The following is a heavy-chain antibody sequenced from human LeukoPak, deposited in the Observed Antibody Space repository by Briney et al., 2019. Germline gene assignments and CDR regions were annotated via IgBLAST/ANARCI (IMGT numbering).Heavy chain of an antibody. CDR2: IYRSGST. CDR1: GGSISSSNW. CDR3: ARGLPYSDRGDN. V-gene: IGHV4-4*02. D-gene: IGHD6-13*01. Sequence: SSETLSLTCGVSGGSISSSNWWTWVRQPPGKGLEWIGEIYRSGSTNYNPSLKSRVTISVDKSKNQFSLKLSSVTAADTAVYYCARGLPYSDRGDNWGQGTLVTVSS. J-gene: IGHJ4*02.